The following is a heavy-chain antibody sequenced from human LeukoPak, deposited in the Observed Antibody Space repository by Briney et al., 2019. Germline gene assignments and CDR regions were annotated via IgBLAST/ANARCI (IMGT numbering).Heavy chain of an antibody. CDR2: IKQDGSEK. V-gene: IGHV3-7*01. Sequence: PGGSLRLSCAASGFTFSNFGMHWVRQAPGKGLEWVANIKQDGSEKYYVDSVKGRFTISRDNAKNSLYLQMIGLRAEDTAVYYCAASSMGRGILAPYWGQGTLVTVSS. CDR1: GFTFSNFG. CDR3: AASSMGRGILAPY. D-gene: IGHD3-10*01. J-gene: IGHJ4*02.